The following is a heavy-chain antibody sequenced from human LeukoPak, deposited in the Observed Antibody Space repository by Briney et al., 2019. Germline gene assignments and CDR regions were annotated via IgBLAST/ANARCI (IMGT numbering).Heavy chain of an antibody. CDR1: GFGASVNY. CDR3: AVKGNGYTGIYVFAH. Sequence: PEGSLRLSCAASGFGASVNYMSWVRQAPGKGLEWVSVLYASGITKYADFVKGRFSISRDTSDNTLNLQMNGLGAEDSAVYYCAVKGNGYTGIYVFAHWGQGTRVTVSA. J-gene: IGHJ4*02. CDR2: LYASGIT. V-gene: IGHV3-66*01. D-gene: IGHD1-26*01.